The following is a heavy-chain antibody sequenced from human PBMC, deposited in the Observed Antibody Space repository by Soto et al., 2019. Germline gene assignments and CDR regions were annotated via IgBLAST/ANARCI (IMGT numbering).Heavy chain of an antibody. D-gene: IGHD3-9*01. V-gene: IGHV4-59*12. Sequence: KASETLSLTCTVSGGSISNFYWSWIRQPPGKGLEWIGYVYYTGSTSYNPSLKRRVTFSADSSRGQFSLRLNSVTAADTAVYYCARAGTDYDILTGYYNVINWFDPWGQGTLVTVSS. CDR3: ARAGTDYDILTGYYNVINWFDP. CDR1: GGSISNFY. CDR2: VYYTGST. J-gene: IGHJ5*02.